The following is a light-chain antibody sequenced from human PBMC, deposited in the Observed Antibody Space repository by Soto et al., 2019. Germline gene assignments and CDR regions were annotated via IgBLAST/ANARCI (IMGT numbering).Light chain of an antibody. CDR3: QQANSFQLT. J-gene: IGKJ4*01. CDR1: QDINNW. Sequence: DIQMTQSPSSVSASVGDRVTITCRASQDINNWLAWYQQKPGKAPKLLIYAASTLQSGVPSRFSGSGSGTDFTLTISSLQPEDFATYSGQQANSFQLTFGGGTRVEIK. V-gene: IGKV1-12*01. CDR2: AAS.